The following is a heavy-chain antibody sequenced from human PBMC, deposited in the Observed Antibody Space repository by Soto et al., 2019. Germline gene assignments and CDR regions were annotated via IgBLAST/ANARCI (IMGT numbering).Heavy chain of an antibody. CDR3: ARDPLDYYDSSGFDY. D-gene: IGHD3-22*01. Sequence: RASVKVSCKASGYTFTSYGISWVRQAPGQGLEWMGWISAYNGNTNYAQKLQGRVTMTTDTSTSTAYMELRSLRSDDTAVYYCARDPLDYYDSSGFDYWGQGTLVTVSS. CDR2: ISAYNGNT. CDR1: GYTFTSYG. J-gene: IGHJ4*02. V-gene: IGHV1-18*04.